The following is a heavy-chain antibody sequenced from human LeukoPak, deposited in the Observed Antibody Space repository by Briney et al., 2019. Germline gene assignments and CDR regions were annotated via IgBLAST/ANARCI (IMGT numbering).Heavy chain of an antibody. J-gene: IGHJ4*02. CDR3: ARQITDQSSGYDSIDY. CDR2: IYPGDSDT. D-gene: IGHD5-12*01. Sequence: GESLKISCKASGYRFTAYWIGWVRQMPGKGLEWMGIIYPGDSDTRYSPSFEGQVTISADKSITTAYLQWSSLKASDTAMYYCARQITDQSSGYDSIDYWGQGTLVTVSS. CDR1: GYRFTAYW. V-gene: IGHV5-51*01.